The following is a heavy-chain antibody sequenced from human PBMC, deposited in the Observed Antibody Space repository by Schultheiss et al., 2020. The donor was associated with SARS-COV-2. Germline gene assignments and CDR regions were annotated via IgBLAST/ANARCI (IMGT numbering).Heavy chain of an antibody. Sequence: GGSLRLSCAASGFTFSSYAMHWVRQAPGKGLEWVAVISYDGSNKYYADSVKGRFTISRDNSKNTLYLQMNSLRAEDTAVYYCARQSSSWFFDYWGQGTLVTVSS. J-gene: IGHJ4*02. CDR3: ARQSSSWFFDY. CDR2: ISYDGSNK. CDR1: GFTFSSYA. V-gene: IGHV3-30*04. D-gene: IGHD6-13*01.